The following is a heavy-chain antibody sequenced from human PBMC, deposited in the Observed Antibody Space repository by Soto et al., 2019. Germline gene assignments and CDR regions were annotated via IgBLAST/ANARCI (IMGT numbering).Heavy chain of an antibody. J-gene: IGHJ4*02. Sequence: QVQLVESGGGMVQPGRSLRLSCAASGFTFSSYGMHWVRQAPGKGLEWVAVIWYDGSNKYSADSVKGRFTISRDNSQNTLDLQMNSLRAEVTAVYYCARAPRGVIPQHFESWGQGPLVNVSS. V-gene: IGHV3-33*01. D-gene: IGHD3-10*01. CDR3: ARAPRGVIPQHFES. CDR2: IWYDGSNK. CDR1: GFTFSSYG.